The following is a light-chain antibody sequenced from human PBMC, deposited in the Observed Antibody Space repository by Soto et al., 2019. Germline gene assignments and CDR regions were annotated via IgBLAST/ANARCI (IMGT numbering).Light chain of an antibody. J-gene: IGKJ1*01. CDR3: QHWNDYSWT. CDR1: QSISIW. V-gene: IGKV1-5*03. CDR2: KTS. Sequence: DIHMTQSPSTLSASVGDRVTITCRASQSISIWLAWYQQKPGKAPNLLIYKTSSLETGVPSRFSGSGSGTAFTLTFSSLQPDDFATYYCQHWNDYSWTFGQGTKVEVK.